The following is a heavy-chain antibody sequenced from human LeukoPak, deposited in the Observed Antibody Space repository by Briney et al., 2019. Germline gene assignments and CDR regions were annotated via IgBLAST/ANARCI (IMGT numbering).Heavy chain of an antibody. CDR1: GGSISYYY. J-gene: IGHJ4*02. CDR3: ARGTVTTLFDY. CDR2: LYTSGST. V-gene: IGHV4-4*07. Sequence: KTSETLSLTCFVTGGSISYYYWSWIRQPAGKGLEWIGRLYTSGSTDYNPSLKSRVTKSVDTSKNQFSLKLRSVTAADTAVYYCARGTVTTLFDYWGQGTLVTVSS. D-gene: IGHD4-17*01.